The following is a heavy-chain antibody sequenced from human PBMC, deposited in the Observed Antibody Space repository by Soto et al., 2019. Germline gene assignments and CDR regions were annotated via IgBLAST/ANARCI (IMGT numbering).Heavy chain of an antibody. J-gene: IGHJ6*02. Sequence: QVQLQESGPGLVKPSQTLSLTCTVSGVSIRTGDYYWSWIRQPPGKGLEWIGYIHSGGSSYYTPSLKSRVTISVDTSKDQFSLKLSSVTAADTAVYYCARERSDVHYYYAMDVWGQGTMVTVSS. CDR3: ARERSDVHYYYAMDV. CDR2: IHSGGSS. D-gene: IGHD3-3*01. V-gene: IGHV4-30-4*01. CDR1: GVSIRTGDYY.